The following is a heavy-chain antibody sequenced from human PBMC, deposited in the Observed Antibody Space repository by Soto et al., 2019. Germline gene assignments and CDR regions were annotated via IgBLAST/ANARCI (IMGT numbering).Heavy chain of an antibody. CDR3: TTGIYYDILTGYHNVAY. CDR2: IKSKTDGGTA. CDR1: GFNLSHPW. D-gene: IGHD3-9*01. J-gene: IGHJ4*02. V-gene: IGHV3-15*01. Sequence: EVQLVESGGGLVKPGGSLRLSCVASGFNLSHPWTTWVRQAAGKGLEWVGRIKSKTDGGTADYAAPVKGRATISRDDSKNTVYLQMNSLKTEDTAVYYCTTGIYYDILTGYHNVAYWGQGALVTVSS.